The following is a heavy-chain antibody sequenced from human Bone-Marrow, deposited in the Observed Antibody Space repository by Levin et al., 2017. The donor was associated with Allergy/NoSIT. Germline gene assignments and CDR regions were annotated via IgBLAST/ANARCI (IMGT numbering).Heavy chain of an antibody. V-gene: IGHV5-10-1*01. CDR3: ARRSGRYYDILTGYLAFDM. D-gene: IGHD3-9*01. CDR2: IDPTDSYT. CDR1: GYIFTNYW. J-gene: IGHJ3*02. Sequence: GESLKISCKGSGYIFTNYWISWVRQMPGKGLEWMGRIDPTDSYTSYSPSFQGHVTISVDKSISTAYLQWSSLKASDTAMYYCARRSGRYYDILTGYLAFDMWGQGTMVTVSS.